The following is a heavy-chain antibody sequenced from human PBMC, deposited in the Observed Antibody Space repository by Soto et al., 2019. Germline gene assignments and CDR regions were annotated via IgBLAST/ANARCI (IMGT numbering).Heavy chain of an antibody. V-gene: IGHV4-59*01. CDR1: GDSTYSYY. D-gene: IGHD2-15*01. CDR2: VYYNGDT. CDR3: ARGHGNGGSSFDY. Sequence: SETLSLTCTVSGDSTYSYYWAWIRQPPGKELEWMGYVYYNGDTNYNPSLKSRVTISIDTSKNQLSLKLSSVTPADTAVYYCARGHGNGGSSFDYWGQGTLVTVSS. J-gene: IGHJ4*02.